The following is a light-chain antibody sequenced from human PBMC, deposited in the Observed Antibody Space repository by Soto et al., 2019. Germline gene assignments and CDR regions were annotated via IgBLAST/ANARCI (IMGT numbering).Light chain of an antibody. CDR3: LQSNSFPLT. CDR1: QGISSW. V-gene: IGKV1-12*01. Sequence: DIQMTQTPSSVSASVGDRVTITCRASQGISSWLAWYQQKPEKAPKLVIYDASSLQSGVPSRFSCSGSGTDFTLTISSLPPEDFATYYCLQSNSFPLTLGGGTTVDIK. CDR2: DAS. J-gene: IGKJ4*01.